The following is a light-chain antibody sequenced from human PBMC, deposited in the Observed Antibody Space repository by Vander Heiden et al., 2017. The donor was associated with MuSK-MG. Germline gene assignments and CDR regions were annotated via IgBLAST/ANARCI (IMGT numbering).Light chain of an antibody. Sequence: SYELTQPPSVSVSPRQTASITCSGDKLGDKYACWYQQKPGQSPGLVIYQDSKRPSGIPERFSGSNSGNTATLTISGTQAMDEADYYCQAWDSSTVVFGGGTKLTVL. J-gene: IGLJ2*01. CDR2: QDS. CDR3: QAWDSSTVV. V-gene: IGLV3-1*01. CDR1: KLGDKY.